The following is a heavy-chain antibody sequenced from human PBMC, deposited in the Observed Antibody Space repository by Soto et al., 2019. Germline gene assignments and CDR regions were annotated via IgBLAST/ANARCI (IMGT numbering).Heavy chain of an antibody. CDR3: ARETHYSYYYGMDV. V-gene: IGHV4-30-4*01. CDR2: IYYSGST. CDR1: GGSISSGDYY. J-gene: IGHJ6*02. Sequence: SETLSLTCSVSGGSISSGDYYWSWIRQPPGKGLEWIGYIYYSGSTYYNPSLKSRVTISVDTSKNQFSLKLSSVTAADTAVYYCARETHYSYYYGMDVWGQGTTVTVSS.